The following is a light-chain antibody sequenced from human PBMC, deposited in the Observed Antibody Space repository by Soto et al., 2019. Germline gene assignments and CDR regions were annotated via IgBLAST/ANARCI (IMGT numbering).Light chain of an antibody. Sequence: IVLTQCPGTVTLSPGERATLSCRASQSVIKNDLAWYQQKPGHAARLLIYDASVRATGTPARFSGGGSGTDFTLTISSLQSEDFAVYYCQQYNNWPRTFGQGTRWIS. CDR2: DAS. V-gene: IGKV3D-15*01. J-gene: IGKJ1*01. CDR3: QQYNNWPRT. CDR1: QSVIKN.